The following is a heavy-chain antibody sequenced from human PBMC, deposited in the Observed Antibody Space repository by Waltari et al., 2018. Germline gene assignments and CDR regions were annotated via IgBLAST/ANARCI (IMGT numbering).Heavy chain of an antibody. Sequence: EVQLVESGGGLVKPGGSLRLSCAASGFTFSSYSMNCVRQAPGKGLEWVSSISSSSSYIYYADSVKGRFTISRDNAKNSLYLQMNSLRAEDTAVYYCARERGYCSSTSCFRGAFDIWGQGTMVTVSS. V-gene: IGHV3-21*01. J-gene: IGHJ3*02. D-gene: IGHD2-2*01. CDR2: ISSSSSYI. CDR3: ARERGYCSSTSCFRGAFDI. CDR1: GFTFSSYS.